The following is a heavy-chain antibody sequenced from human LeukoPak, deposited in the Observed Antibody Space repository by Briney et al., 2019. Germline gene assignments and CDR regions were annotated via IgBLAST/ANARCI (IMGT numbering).Heavy chain of an antibody. CDR2: IMPLFNTP. CDR3: ARANLRYCSSTSCYRTSWFDP. V-gene: IGHV1-69*05. D-gene: IGHD2-2*02. CDR1: GGTISNYA. J-gene: IGHJ5*02. Sequence: ASVKVSCKASGGTISNYAITWVRQAPGQGLEWRGGIMPLFNTPNYAQNFKGRVTITTDESTRTAYMQLSSLRSEDTAVYYCARANLRYCSSTSCYRTSWFDPWGQGTLVTVSS.